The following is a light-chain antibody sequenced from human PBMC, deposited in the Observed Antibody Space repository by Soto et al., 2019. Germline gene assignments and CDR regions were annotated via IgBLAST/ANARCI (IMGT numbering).Light chain of an antibody. CDR3: AAWDDSLNCVV. CDR1: SSNIGSIT. J-gene: IGLJ2*01. CDR2: SND. V-gene: IGLV1-44*01. Sequence: QAVVTQPPSASGTPGQRVTISCSGSSSNIGSITVNWYQQLPGTAPKLLIYSNDQRPSGVPDRFSGSKSGTSASLAISGLQSEDEADYYCAAWDDSLNCVVIGGGTKLTVL.